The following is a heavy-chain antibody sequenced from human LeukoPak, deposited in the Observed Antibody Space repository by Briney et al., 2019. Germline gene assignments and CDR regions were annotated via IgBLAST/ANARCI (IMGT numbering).Heavy chain of an antibody. Sequence: ASVKVSCKASGGTFSSYAISWVRQAPGQGLEWMGWISAYNGNTNYAQKLQGRVTMTTDTSTSTAYMELRSLRSDDTAVYYCARDWAYYYDSSGYYDPDAFDIWGQGTMVTVSS. J-gene: IGHJ3*02. CDR1: GGTFSSYA. D-gene: IGHD3-22*01. CDR3: ARDWAYYYDSSGYYDPDAFDI. CDR2: ISAYNGNT. V-gene: IGHV1-18*01.